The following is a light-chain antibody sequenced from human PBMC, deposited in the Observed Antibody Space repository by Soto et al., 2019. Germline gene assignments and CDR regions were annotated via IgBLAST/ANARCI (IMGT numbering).Light chain of an antibody. J-gene: IGKJ1*01. CDR1: QSVGTW. V-gene: IGKV1-5*01. CDR2: GAS. Sequence: DIQMTQSPSTLSASVGGRVTITCRASQSVGTWVAWYQQKPGKAPKLLIYGASDLESGVPSRFSDSGSGTEFTLTITTLQPDECATYFCQRYKRNTGSFGPGTKVDI. CDR3: QRYKRNTGS.